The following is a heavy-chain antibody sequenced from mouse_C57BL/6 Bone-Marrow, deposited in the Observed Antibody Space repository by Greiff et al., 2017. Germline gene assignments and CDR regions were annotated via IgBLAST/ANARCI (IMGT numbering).Heavy chain of an antibody. CDR1: GFTFSSYG. CDR3: ARHGNYLYYYAMDY. D-gene: IGHD2-1*01. CDR2: ISSGGSYT. V-gene: IGHV5-6*01. Sequence: EVQVVESGGDLGKPGGSLKLSCAASGFTFSSYGMSWVRQTPDKRLEWVATISSGGSYTYYPDSVKGRFTISRDNAKNTLYLQMSSLKSEDTAMYYCARHGNYLYYYAMDYWGQGTSVTVSS. J-gene: IGHJ4*01.